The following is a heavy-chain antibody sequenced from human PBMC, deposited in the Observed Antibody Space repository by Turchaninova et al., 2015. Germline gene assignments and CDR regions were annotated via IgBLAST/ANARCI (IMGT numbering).Heavy chain of an antibody. CDR3: ARGRSSSSSGPIYWYFDL. CDR1: GGSFSGYY. D-gene: IGHD6-13*01. V-gene: IGHV4-34*01. Sequence: QVQLQQWGAGLLKPSETLSLTCAVYGGSFSGYYWSWIRQPPGQGLEWIGGINHRGSTNYNPSRKSRVTITIDPSKNQFSLKLSSVTAADTAVYYCARGRSSSSSGPIYWYFDLWGRGTLVTVSS. J-gene: IGHJ2*01. CDR2: INHRGST.